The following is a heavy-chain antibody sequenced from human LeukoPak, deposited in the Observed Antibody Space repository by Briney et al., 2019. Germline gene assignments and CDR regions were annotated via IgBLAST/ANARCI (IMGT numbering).Heavy chain of an antibody. CDR3: ARDGYYDSSNDFDY. Sequence: GGSLRLSCAASGFTFSSYSMNWVRQAPGKGLEWVSSISSSGNYIYYADSVKGRFTISTDNAKNSLYLQMSSLRAEDTAVYYCARDGYYDSSNDFDYWGQGTLVTVSS. J-gene: IGHJ4*02. D-gene: IGHD3-22*01. CDR1: GFTFSSYS. CDR2: ISSSGNYI. V-gene: IGHV3-21*01.